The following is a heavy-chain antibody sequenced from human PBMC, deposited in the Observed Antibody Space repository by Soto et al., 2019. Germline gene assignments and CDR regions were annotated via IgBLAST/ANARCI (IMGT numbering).Heavy chain of an antibody. CDR2: ISGSGGVT. CDR3: AKVTDCGVSRCDDGIEI. Sequence: EVQLLESGGGLAQPGGSLRLSCAASGFTFSSYSMNWVRQAPGKGLEWVSIISGSGGVTSYADSVKGRFTISRDNSKNSLFLQMKSLRDEDTAVYYCAKVTDCGVSRCDDGIEIWGHGTLVTVS. CDR1: GFTFSSYS. V-gene: IGHV3-23*01. D-gene: IGHD2-21*01. J-gene: IGHJ3*02.